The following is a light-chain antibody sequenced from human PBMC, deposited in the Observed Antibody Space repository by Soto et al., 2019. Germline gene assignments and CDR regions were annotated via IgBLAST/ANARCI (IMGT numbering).Light chain of an antibody. J-gene: IGKJ5*01. V-gene: IGKV3-11*01. CDR1: QSVLTY. Sequence: IVLTQFPATLSLSPGETATLSCRASQSVLTYLGWYQQKPGQAPRLLISDASTRASGIPARFSGSGSGTAFTLTISSLEPEDFAVYYCQQRSNLVSFGPGTRLEIK. CDR2: DAS. CDR3: QQRSNLVS.